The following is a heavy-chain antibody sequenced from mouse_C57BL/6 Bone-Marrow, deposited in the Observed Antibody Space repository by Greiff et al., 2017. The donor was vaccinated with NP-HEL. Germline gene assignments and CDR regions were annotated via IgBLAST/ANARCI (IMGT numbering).Heavy chain of an antibody. Sequence: LEESGAELVKPGASVKLSCKASGYTFTEYTIHWVKQRSGQGLEWIGWFYPGSGSIKYNEKFKDKATLTADKSSSTVYMELSRLTSEDSAVYFCARHEEVPLITTVVVPFDYWGQGTTLTVSS. J-gene: IGHJ2*01. CDR3: ARHEEVPLITTVVVPFDY. CDR2: FYPGSGSI. D-gene: IGHD1-1*01. V-gene: IGHV1-62-2*01. CDR1: GYTFTEYT.